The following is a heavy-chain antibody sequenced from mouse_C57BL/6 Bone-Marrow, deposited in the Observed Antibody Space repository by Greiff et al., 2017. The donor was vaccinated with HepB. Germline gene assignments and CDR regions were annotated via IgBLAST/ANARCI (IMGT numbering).Heavy chain of an antibody. CDR2: SYPRSGNT. J-gene: IGHJ4*01. V-gene: IGHV1-81*01. CDR1: GYTFTSYG. Sequence: VQLQQSGAELARPGASVKLSCKASGYTFTSYGISWVKQRTGQGLEWIGESYPRSGNTYYNEKFKGKATLTADKSSSTAYMELRSLTSEDSAVYFCARNGSIYYAMDYWGQGTSVTVSS. CDR3: ARNGSIYYAMDY. D-gene: IGHD1-1*01.